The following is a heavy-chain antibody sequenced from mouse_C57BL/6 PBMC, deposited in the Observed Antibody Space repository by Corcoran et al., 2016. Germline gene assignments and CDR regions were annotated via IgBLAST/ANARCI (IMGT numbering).Heavy chain of an antibody. CDR1: GYTFTDYY. Sequence: EVQLQQSGPELVKPGASVKISCKASGYTFTDYYMNWVKQSHGKSLEWIGDINPNNGGTSYNQKFKGKATLTVDKSSSTAYMELRSLTSEDSAVYYCAKSFLYCPYWGQGTLVTVSA. CDR3: AKSFLYCPY. CDR2: INPNNGGT. D-gene: IGHD1-1*01. V-gene: IGHV1-26*01. J-gene: IGHJ3*01.